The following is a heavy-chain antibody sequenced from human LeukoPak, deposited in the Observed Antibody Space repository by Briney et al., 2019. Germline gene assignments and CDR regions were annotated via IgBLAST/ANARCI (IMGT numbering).Heavy chain of an antibody. Sequence: ASVKVSCKASGYTFTAYYMHWVRQAPGQGLEWMGWINPNSGYTNYAGKFQGRVTMTRDTSISTAYMELSRLRSDDAAVYYCASPFDLDVWGQGTTVTVSS. J-gene: IGHJ6*02. CDR2: INPNSGYT. D-gene: IGHD3-3*01. V-gene: IGHV1-2*02. CDR3: ASPFDLDV. CDR1: GYTFTAYY.